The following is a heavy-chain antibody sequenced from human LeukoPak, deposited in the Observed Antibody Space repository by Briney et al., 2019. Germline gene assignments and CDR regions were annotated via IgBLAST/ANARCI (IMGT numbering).Heavy chain of an antibody. CDR2: IIPIFGTA. J-gene: IGHJ4*02. CDR1: GGTFSSYA. Sequence: ASVTVSCKASGGTFSSYAISWVRQAPGQGLEWMGGIIPIFGTANYAQKFQGRVTITADESTSTAYMELSSLRSEDTAVYYCASSRGRFGELSDYWGQGTLVTVSS. D-gene: IGHD3-10*01. V-gene: IGHV1-69*13. CDR3: ASSRGRFGELSDY.